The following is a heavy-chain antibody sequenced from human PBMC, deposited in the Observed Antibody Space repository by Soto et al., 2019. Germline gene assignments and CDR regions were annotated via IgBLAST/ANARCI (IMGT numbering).Heavy chain of an antibody. CDR2: MNPNSGNT. Sequence: GGSVKVSCKASGYTFTSYDINWVRQATGQGLEWMGWMNPNSGNTGYAQKFQGRVTMTRNTSISTAYMELSSLRSEDTAVYYCARGSDPYYYDSSGSDYWGQGTLVTVSS. D-gene: IGHD3-22*01. CDR1: GYTFTSYD. CDR3: ARGSDPYYYDSSGSDY. J-gene: IGHJ4*02. V-gene: IGHV1-8*01.